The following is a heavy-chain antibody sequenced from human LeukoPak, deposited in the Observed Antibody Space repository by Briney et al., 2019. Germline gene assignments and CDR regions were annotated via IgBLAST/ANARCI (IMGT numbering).Heavy chain of an antibody. D-gene: IGHD2-15*01. Sequence: GGSLRLSCAASGFTFSSYEMNWVRQAPGKGLEWVSYISSGGSTIYYADSVKGRFTISRDNSKNTLYLQMNSLRAEDTAVYYCAKDIYSPKGYWFDPWGQGTLVTVSS. CDR1: GFTFSSYE. V-gene: IGHV3-48*03. CDR2: ISSGGSTI. CDR3: AKDIYSPKGYWFDP. J-gene: IGHJ5*02.